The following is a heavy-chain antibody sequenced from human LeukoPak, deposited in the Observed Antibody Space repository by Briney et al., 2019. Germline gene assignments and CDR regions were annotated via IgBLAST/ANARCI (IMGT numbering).Heavy chain of an antibody. J-gene: IGHJ4*02. D-gene: IGHD2-8*01. CDR1: GYTFTDYY. CDR2: ISAYNGNT. V-gene: IGHV1-18*04. Sequence: ASVKVSCKGSGYTFTDYYMHWVRQAPGQGLEWMGWISAYNGNTNYAQKFQGRVTMTTDTSTSTAYMELRSLRSDDTAVYYCARVGSYCTNDICHDYWGQGTLVTVSS. CDR3: ARVGSYCTNDICHDY.